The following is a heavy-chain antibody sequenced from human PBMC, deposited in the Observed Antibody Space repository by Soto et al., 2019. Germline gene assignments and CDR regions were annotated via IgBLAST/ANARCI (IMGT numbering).Heavy chain of an antibody. V-gene: IGHV1-46*01. CDR3: AKEKQWLENNWFDP. Sequence: VKVSCTASGYTFTSTWMHWVRQAPGQGLEWMGIINPYGGAANYAQKFQGRVTITADTSKNTQYLQMNSLRAEDTAIYYCAKEKQWLENNWFDPWGQGTLVTVSS. CDR2: INPYGGAA. D-gene: IGHD6-19*01. J-gene: IGHJ5*02. CDR1: GYTFTSTW.